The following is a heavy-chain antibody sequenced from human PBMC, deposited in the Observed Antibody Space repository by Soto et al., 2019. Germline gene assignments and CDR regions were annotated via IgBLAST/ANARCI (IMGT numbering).Heavy chain of an antibody. V-gene: IGHV3-23*01. D-gene: IGHD3-3*01. CDR2: ISGSGGST. J-gene: IGHJ4*02. CDR3: AKDSAYYDFWSGYSGCFNY. CDR1: GFTFSSYA. Sequence: VQLLESGGGLVQPGGSLRLSCAASGFTFSSYAMSWVRQAPGKGLEWVSAISGSGGSTYYADSVKGRFTISRDNSKNTLYLQMNSLRAEDTAVYYCAKDSAYYDFWSGYSGCFNYWGQGTLVTVSS.